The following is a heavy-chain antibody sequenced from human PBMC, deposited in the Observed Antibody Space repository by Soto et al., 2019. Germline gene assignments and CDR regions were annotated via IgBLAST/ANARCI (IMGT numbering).Heavy chain of an antibody. V-gene: IGHV1-8*01. CDR1: GYTFTSYD. Sequence: ASVKVSCKASGYTFTSYDITWVRQATGQGLEWMGWMNPNSGNTGYAQKFQGRVTMTRNTSISTAYMELSSLRSEDTAVYYCARGPETPLTTGQYYYYCYYMDVWGKGTTVTVSS. CDR2: MNPNSGNT. CDR3: ARGPETPLTTGQYYYYCYYMDV. J-gene: IGHJ6*03. D-gene: IGHD4-4*01.